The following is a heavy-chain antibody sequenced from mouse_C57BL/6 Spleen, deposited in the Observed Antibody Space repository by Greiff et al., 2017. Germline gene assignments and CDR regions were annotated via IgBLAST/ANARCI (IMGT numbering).Heavy chain of an antibody. V-gene: IGHV1-5*01. D-gene: IGHD2-4*01. CDR2: IYPGNSDT. CDR3: TRYDDYERYFDV. CDR1: GYTFTSYW. Sequence: EVQLQQSGTVLARPGASVKMSCKTSGYTFTSYWMHWVKQRPGQGLEWIGAIYPGNSDTSYNQKFKGKAKLTAVTSASTAYMELSSLTNEDSAVYYCTRYDDYERYFDVWGTGTTVTVSS. J-gene: IGHJ1*03.